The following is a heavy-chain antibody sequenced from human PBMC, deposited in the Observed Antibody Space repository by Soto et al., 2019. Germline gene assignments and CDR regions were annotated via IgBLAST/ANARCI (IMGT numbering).Heavy chain of an antibody. D-gene: IGHD4-17*01. CDR1: GYTFTSYA. V-gene: IGHV1-3*05. CDR2: INAGNGNT. Sequence: QVQLVQSGAAEKKPGASVKVSCKASGYTFTSYAMHWVRQTPGQRLEWMGWINAGNGNTKYSQKFQGRVTITRDTYASTAYMELSSLRSEDTALYCCASEYYGGEVDYWGQGTLVTVSS. J-gene: IGHJ4*02. CDR3: ASEYYGGEVDY.